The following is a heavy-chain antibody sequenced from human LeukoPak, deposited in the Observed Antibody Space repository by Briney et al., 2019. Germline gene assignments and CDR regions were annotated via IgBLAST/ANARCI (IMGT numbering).Heavy chain of an antibody. J-gene: IGHJ3*02. Sequence: ASVKVSCKASGGTFSSYAISWVRQAPGQGLEWMGGIIPIFGTANYAQKFQGRVTITADESTSTAYMELSSLRSEDTAVYYCARAKYNSGWYGAFDIWGQGTMVTVSS. CDR2: IIPIFGTA. D-gene: IGHD6-19*01. CDR3: ARAKYNSGWYGAFDI. V-gene: IGHV1-69*13. CDR1: GGTFSSYA.